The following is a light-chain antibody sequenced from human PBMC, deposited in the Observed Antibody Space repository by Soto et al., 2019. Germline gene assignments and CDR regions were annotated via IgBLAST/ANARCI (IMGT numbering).Light chain of an antibody. CDR1: QSVRSNF. CDR3: QQYDSSPRT. J-gene: IGKJ1*01. CDR2: GAS. V-gene: IGKV3-20*01. Sequence: EIVLTQSPGTLSLSPGERATLSCRASQSVRSNFLAWYQQKPGQAPRLLIYGASNRATGIPDRFSGSGSGTDFTLTITRLEPEDFAVYWCQQYDSSPRTFGQGTKVDIK.